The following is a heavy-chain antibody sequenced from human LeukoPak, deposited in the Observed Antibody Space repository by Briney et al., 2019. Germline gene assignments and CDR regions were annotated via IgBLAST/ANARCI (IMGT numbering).Heavy chain of an antibody. D-gene: IGHD2-15*01. CDR1: GGSFSGYY. CDR3: ARTHCGGGSCYSATFDY. CDR2: INHSGST. J-gene: IGHJ4*02. Sequence: PSETLSLTCAVYGGSFSGYYWSWIRQPPGKGLEWIGEINHSGSTNYNPSLKSRVAISVDTSKNQFSLKLSSVTAADTAVYYCARTHCGGGSCYSATFDYWGQGTL. V-gene: IGHV4-34*01.